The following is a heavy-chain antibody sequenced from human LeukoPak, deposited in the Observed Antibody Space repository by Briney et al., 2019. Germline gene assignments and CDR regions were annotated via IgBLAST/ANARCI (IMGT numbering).Heavy chain of an antibody. CDR3: ARDSIVVVPAATPNWFDP. CDR2: ISAYNGNT. Sequence: ASVKVSCKASGYTFTSYGINWVRQAPGQGLEWMGWISAYNGNTNYAQKFQGRVTMTADTSTSTAYMELRSLRSDDTAVYYCARDSIVVVPAATPNWFDPWGQGTLVTVSS. J-gene: IGHJ5*02. CDR1: GYTFTSYG. V-gene: IGHV1-18*01. D-gene: IGHD2-2*01.